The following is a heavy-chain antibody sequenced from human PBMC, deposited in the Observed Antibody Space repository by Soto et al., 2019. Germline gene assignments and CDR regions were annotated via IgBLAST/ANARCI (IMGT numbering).Heavy chain of an antibody. CDR3: ARGSYTMVRGVTGGMDV. Sequence: SGTLSLTCTVSGGSISRSSYYWGWIRPPPGKGLEWIGSIYYSGSTYYNPSLKSRVTISVDTSKNQFSLKLSSVTAADTAVYYCARGSYTMVRGVTGGMDVWGQGTTVTV. V-gene: IGHV4-39*01. CDR2: IYYSGST. D-gene: IGHD3-10*01. CDR1: GGSISRSSYY. J-gene: IGHJ6*02.